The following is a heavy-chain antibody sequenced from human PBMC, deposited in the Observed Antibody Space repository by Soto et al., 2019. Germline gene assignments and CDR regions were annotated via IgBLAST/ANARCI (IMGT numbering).Heavy chain of an antibody. D-gene: IGHD3-9*01. J-gene: IGHJ4*02. V-gene: IGHV4-38-2*01. CDR2: IYHSGST. CDR1: GYSISSGYY. CDR3: ARKYDILTGPDY. Sequence: SETLSLTCAVSGYSISSGYYWGWIRQPPGKGLEWIGSIYHSGSTYYNPSLKSRVTISVDTSKNQFSLKLSSVTAADTAVYYCARKYDILTGPDYWGQGTLVTSPQ.